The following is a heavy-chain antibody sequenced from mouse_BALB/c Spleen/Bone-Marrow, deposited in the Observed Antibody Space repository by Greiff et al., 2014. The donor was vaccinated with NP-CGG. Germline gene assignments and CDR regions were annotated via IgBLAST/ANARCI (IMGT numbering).Heavy chain of an antibody. CDR3: ARNGYYGWSAN. CDR1: GFDFRRYW. V-gene: IGHV4-1*02. CDR2: INPDSSTI. J-gene: IGHJ3*01. Sequence: VQLQQPGGGLAQPGGSLKLSCAASGFDFRRYWMNWVRQAPGKGLEWIGEINPDSSTINYTPSLKDKFFISRDNAKNTLYLQMSKVRSEDTALYYCARNGYYGWSANWGQGTLVTVSA. D-gene: IGHD2-3*01.